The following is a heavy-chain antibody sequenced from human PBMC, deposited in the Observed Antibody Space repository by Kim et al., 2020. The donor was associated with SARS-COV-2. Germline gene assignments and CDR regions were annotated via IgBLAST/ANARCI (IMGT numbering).Heavy chain of an antibody. J-gene: IGHJ3*02. D-gene: IGHD3-3*01. CDR2: IYYSGST. Sequence: SETLSLTCTVSGGSISSSYWSWIRQTPGKGLEWIGHIYYSGSTNYNPSLKSRVTISVDTSKNQFSLKLSSVTAADTAVYYCARGQEYLDRNDGFDIWGQGTMVTVSS. CDR3: ARGQEYLDRNDGFDI. CDR1: GGSISSSY. V-gene: IGHV4-59*13.